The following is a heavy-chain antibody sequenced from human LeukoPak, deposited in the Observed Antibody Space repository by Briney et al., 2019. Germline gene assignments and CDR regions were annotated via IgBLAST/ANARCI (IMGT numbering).Heavy chain of an antibody. CDR3: TKERYCASTTCPGAFDL. CDR1: GITLTYDW. CDR2: IKSKTYGETT. V-gene: IGHV3-15*01. Sequence: GGSLRLSCAASGITLTYDWMSWVRQAPGKGLEWVGRIKSKTYGETTDYAAPVKGRFTVSRDDSKNMVALQMNSLKTEDTALYYCTKERYCASTTCPGAFDLWGQGTMVTVSS. J-gene: IGHJ3*01. D-gene: IGHD2-2*01.